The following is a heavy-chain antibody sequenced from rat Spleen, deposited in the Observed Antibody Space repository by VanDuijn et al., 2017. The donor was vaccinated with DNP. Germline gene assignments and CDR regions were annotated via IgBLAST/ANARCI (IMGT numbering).Heavy chain of an antibody. D-gene: IGHD1-4*01. CDR3: ARWPGYNPPYAMDA. V-gene: IGHV3-1*01. J-gene: IGHJ2*01. CDR1: GYSITSNY. CDR2: INHSGST. Sequence: EVQLQESGPGLVKPSQSLFLTCSVTGYSITSNYWGWIRKFPGDKMEWIGYINHSGSTGYNPSLKSRISITRDTSKNQFFLQVNSVTTEDTATYYCARWPGYNPPYAMDAWGQGVMVTVSS.